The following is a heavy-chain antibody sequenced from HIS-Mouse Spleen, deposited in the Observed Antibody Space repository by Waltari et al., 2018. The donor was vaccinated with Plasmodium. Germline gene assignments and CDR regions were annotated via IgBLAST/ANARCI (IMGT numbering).Heavy chain of an antibody. J-gene: IGHJ4*02. CDR1: GGSISSSSYY. CDR3: ARDRITGTSYFDY. CDR2: IYYSGST. Sequence: QLQLQESGPGLVKPSETLSLTCTVSGGSISSSSYYWGWIRQPPGKGLEWIGRIYYSGSTYHNPSLKSRVTISVDTSKNQFSLKLSSVTAADTAVYYCARDRITGTSYFDYWGQGTLVTVSS. D-gene: IGHD1-7*01. V-gene: IGHV4-39*07.